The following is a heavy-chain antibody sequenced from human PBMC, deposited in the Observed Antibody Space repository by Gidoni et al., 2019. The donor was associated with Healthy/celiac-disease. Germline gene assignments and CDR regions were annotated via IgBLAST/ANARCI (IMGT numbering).Heavy chain of an antibody. CDR1: GFTVSSNY. J-gene: IGHJ4*02. V-gene: IGHV3-53*02. Sequence: EVQLVETGGGLIQPGGSLRLSLSASGFTVSSNYMSWVRQAPGKGLEWVSVIYSGGSTYYADSVKGRFTISRDNSKNTLYLQMNSLRAEDTAVYYCARDEVAAAGTLGYWGQGTLVTVSS. D-gene: IGHD6-13*01. CDR3: ARDEVAAAGTLGY. CDR2: IYSGGST.